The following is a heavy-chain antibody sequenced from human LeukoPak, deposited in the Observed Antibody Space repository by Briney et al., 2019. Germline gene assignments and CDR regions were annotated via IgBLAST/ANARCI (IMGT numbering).Heavy chain of an antibody. Sequence: ASVKVSCKASGYTFTSYDINWVRQATGQGLEWMGWMNPNSGNTGYAQKFQGRVTITRNTSISTAYMELSSLRSEDTAVYYCARGVSLVRGVIIILRRDYYMDVWGKGTTVTVSS. CDR2: MNPNSGNT. CDR1: GYTFTSYD. V-gene: IGHV1-8*03. J-gene: IGHJ6*03. D-gene: IGHD3-10*01. CDR3: ARGVSLVRGVIIILRRDYYMDV.